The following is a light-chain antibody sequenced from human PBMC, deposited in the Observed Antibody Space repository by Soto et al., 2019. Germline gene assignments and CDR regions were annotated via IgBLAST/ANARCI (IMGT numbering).Light chain of an antibody. CDR2: GPS. Sequence: EIVMTQSPATLSVSPGERATLSCRASQSVSSNLAWYQQKPGQAPRLLIYGPSTRATGIPARFGGSGSGTEFTLTISSLQSEDFAIYYCQQYNNWPYTFGQGPKLEIK. J-gene: IGKJ2*01. V-gene: IGKV3-15*01. CDR3: QQYNNWPYT. CDR1: QSVSSN.